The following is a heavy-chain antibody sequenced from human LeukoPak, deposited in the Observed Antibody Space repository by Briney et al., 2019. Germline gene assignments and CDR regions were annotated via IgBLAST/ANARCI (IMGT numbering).Heavy chain of an antibody. V-gene: IGHV3-21*01. CDR3: ARRLRRENWFDP. CDR2: ISSSSSYI. D-gene: IGHD4-17*01. Sequence: PGGSLRLSGAASGFTFSSYSMNWVRQAPGKGLEWVSSISSSSSYIYYADSVKGRFTISRDNAKNSLYLQMNSLRAEDTAVYYCARRLRRENWFDPWGQGTLVTVSS. J-gene: IGHJ5*02. CDR1: GFTFSSYS.